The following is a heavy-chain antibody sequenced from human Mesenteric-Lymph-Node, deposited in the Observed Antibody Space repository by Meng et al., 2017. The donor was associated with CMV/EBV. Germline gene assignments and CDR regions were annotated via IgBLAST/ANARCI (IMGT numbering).Heavy chain of an antibody. CDR3: AKSRSSTPGIVDD. V-gene: IGHV4-61*08. CDR2: IYGTGIT. Sequence: QVQLQDSGQGRVKPSETLSLTSIVSGVSVTSGAYHWSWIRQSPGKGLEWIGYIYGTGITIYNPSLKSRVTILLETSKNQFSLKLNSVTTADTAVYYCAKSRSSTPGIVDDWGQGTLVTVSS. D-gene: IGHD2/OR15-2a*01. CDR1: GVSVTSGAYH. J-gene: IGHJ4*02.